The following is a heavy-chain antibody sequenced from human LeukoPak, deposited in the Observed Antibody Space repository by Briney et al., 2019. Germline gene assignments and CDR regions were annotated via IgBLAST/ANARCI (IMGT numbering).Heavy chain of an antibody. CDR2: ISVYNGNA. V-gene: IGHV1-18*01. J-gene: IGHJ4*02. Sequence: VASVNVSCKASGFTFNSYGISWVRQAPGQGPEWMGRISVYNGNANYAQKLEGRVTMTTDSSTSTAYMELRSLRSDDTAVYYCARWGVYDILTGNEGDYWGQGTLVTVSS. D-gene: IGHD3-9*01. CDR3: ARWGVYDILTGNEGDY. CDR1: GFTFNSYG.